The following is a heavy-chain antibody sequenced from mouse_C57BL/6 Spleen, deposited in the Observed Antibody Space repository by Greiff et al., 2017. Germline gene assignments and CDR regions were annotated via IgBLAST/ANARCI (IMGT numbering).Heavy chain of an antibody. V-gene: IGHV2-4*01. CDR2: IWSGGST. Sequence: VQLQQSGPGLVQPSQSLSITCTVSGFSLTSYGVHWVRQPPGKGLEWLGVIWSGGSTDYNAAFISRLSISKDNSKSQVFFKMNSLQADDTAIYYCAKGSFDYWGQGTTLTVSS. CDR3: AKGSFDY. CDR1: GFSLTSYG. J-gene: IGHJ2*01.